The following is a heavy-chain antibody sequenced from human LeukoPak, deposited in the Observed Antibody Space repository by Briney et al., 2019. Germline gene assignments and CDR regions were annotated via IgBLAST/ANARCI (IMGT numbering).Heavy chain of an antibody. CDR1: GGSFSGYY. D-gene: IGHD2-21*02. CDR3: ARDRFAYCGGDCSGYFDY. V-gene: IGHV4-34*01. CDR2: INHSGST. Sequence: SETLSLTCAVYGGSFSGYYWSWIRQPPGKGLEWIGEINHSGSTNYNPSLKSRVTISVDTSKNQFSLKLSSVTAADTAVYYCARDRFAYCGGDCSGYFDYWGQGTLVTVSS. J-gene: IGHJ4*02.